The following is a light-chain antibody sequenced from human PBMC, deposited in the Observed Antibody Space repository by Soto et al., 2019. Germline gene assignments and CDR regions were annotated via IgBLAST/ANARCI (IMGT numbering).Light chain of an antibody. Sequence: QSALTQPRSVSGSPGQSVTISCTGTSSDVGGYNYVSWYQQHPGKAPKLMIYDVSKRPSGVPDRFSGSKSGNTASLTISGLQAEDEADYYCCSYAGSLRVLGTGTKLTVL. J-gene: IGLJ1*01. CDR1: SSDVGGYNY. CDR2: DVS. V-gene: IGLV2-11*01. CDR3: CSYAGSLRV.